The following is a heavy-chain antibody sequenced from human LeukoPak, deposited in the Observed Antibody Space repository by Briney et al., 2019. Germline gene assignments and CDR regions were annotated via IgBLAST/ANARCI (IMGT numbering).Heavy chain of an antibody. CDR1: GFTFTNYA. J-gene: IGHJ4*02. D-gene: IGHD5-18*01. CDR2: ISGSGSST. Sequence: GGTLRLSCAASGFTFTNYAMSWVRQASGKGLEWGSVISGSGSSTYYADSVKGRFTISRDDSKNTLYLQMNSLRAEDTAVYFCAKDSASYGRFDYWGQGTLVTVSS. CDR3: AKDSASYGRFDY. V-gene: IGHV3-23*01.